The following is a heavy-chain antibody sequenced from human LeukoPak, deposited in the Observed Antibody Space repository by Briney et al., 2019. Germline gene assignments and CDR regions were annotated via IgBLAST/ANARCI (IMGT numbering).Heavy chain of an antibody. Sequence: PSETLSLTCTVSGGSISTYYWTWIRQPPGKGLEWIGYIYYTGSTNYNPSLKSRVTISVDTSKNQLSLKLSSVTAADTAVYYCARGIYDYVWGSYLDYWGQGTLVTVSS. CDR1: GGSISTYY. CDR3: ARGIYDYVWGSYLDY. CDR2: IYYTGST. V-gene: IGHV4-59*01. J-gene: IGHJ4*02. D-gene: IGHD3-16*01.